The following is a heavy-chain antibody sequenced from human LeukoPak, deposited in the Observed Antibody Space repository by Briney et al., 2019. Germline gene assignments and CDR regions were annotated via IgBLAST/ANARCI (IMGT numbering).Heavy chain of an antibody. CDR2: IYYSGST. D-gene: IGHD6-13*01. J-gene: IGHJ2*01. CDR1: GGSISVYY. Sequence: SETRSLTCTVSGGSISVYYWSWIRQPPGKGLEWIGYIYYSGSTNYNPSLKSRVTISVDTSKHQFSLKLSSVTAADTAVYYCTRAPSSSWYLSGYWYFDLWGRGTLVTVSS. V-gene: IGHV4-59*01. CDR3: TRAPSSSWYLSGYWYFDL.